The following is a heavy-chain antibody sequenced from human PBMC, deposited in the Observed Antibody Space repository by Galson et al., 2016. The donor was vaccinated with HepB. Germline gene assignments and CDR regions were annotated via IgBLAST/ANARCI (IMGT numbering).Heavy chain of an antibody. D-gene: IGHD3-9*01. CDR2: ISAYNGKT. V-gene: IGHV1-18*01. J-gene: IGHJ6*02. CDR1: GYTFDNYG. CDR3: ARDDSNDILTGHYLSRYYGMDV. Sequence: SVKVSCKASGYTFDNYGISWVRQAPGQGLGWMGWISAYNGKTKYAQKFQGRVTMTTDTSTSTAYMELRSLRSDDAAVYYCARDDSNDILTGHYLSRYYGMDVWGQGTTVTVSS.